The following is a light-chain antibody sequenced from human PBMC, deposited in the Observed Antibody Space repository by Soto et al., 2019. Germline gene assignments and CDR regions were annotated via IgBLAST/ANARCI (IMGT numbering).Light chain of an antibody. J-gene: IGKJ2*01. Sequence: DIQMTQFPSTLSASIGDRVTITCRASQSISSWLAWYQQKPGKAPKLLIYKASSLETGVPSRFSGSGSGTEFTLTISSLQPDDFATYYCQQYNRYSPYTFGQGTRLEIK. CDR3: QQYNRYSPYT. CDR1: QSISSW. CDR2: KAS. V-gene: IGKV1-5*03.